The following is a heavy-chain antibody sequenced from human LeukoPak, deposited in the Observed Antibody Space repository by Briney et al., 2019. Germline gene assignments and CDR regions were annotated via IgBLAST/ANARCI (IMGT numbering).Heavy chain of an antibody. CDR2: INHSGST. V-gene: IGHV4-34*01. D-gene: IGHD3-22*01. Sequence: SETLSLTCAVYGGSFSGYYWSWIRQPPGKGLEWIGEINHSGSTNYNPSLKSRVTISVDTSKNQFSLKLNSVTAADTAVYYCARGIRTYYYDRSGYYYWGQGTLVTVSS. CDR1: GGSFSGYY. CDR3: ARGIRTYYYDRSGYYY. J-gene: IGHJ4*02.